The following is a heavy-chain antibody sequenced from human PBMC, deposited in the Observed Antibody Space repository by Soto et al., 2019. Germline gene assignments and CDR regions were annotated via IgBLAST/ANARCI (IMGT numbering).Heavy chain of an antibody. V-gene: IGHV1-18*01. D-gene: IGHD6-13*01. J-gene: IGHJ4*02. CDR2: ISAYNGNK. CDR1: GYTFTSYG. CDR3: ARDLAQQLFDY. Sequence: QVQLVQSGAEGKKPGASVKVSCKASGYTFTSYGSSWVRQAPGQGLEWMGWISAYNGNKKYAQKLQGRVSMTTDTSTSTAYMELRSLRPDDTAVYYCARDLAQQLFDYWGQGTLVDVSS.